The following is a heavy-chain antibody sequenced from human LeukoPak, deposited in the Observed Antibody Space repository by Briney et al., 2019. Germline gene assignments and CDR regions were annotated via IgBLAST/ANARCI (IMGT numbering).Heavy chain of an antibody. J-gene: IGHJ4*02. D-gene: IGHD5-12*01. CDR1: GFTFSSYG. Sequence: PGGSLRLSCAASGFTFSSYGMHWVRQAPGKGLEWVAVISYDGSNKYYADSVKGRFTISRDNSKNTLYLQMNCLRAEDTAVYYCAKDSGYSGYDYNYWGQGTLVTVSS. CDR2: ISYDGSNK. CDR3: AKDSGYSGYDYNY. V-gene: IGHV3-30*18.